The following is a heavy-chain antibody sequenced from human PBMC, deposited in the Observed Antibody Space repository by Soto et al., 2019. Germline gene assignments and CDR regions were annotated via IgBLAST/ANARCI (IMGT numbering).Heavy chain of an antibody. Sequence: QVQLVESGGGVVQPGRSLRLSCAASGFTFSSYGMHWVRQAPGKGLEWVAVIWYDGSNKYYADSVKGRFTISRDNSKNTLYLQMNSLRAEDTAVYYCARDILTEGFDYWGQGTLVTVSS. D-gene: IGHD1-20*01. CDR2: IWYDGSNK. CDR3: ARDILTEGFDY. J-gene: IGHJ4*02. V-gene: IGHV3-33*01. CDR1: GFTFSSYG.